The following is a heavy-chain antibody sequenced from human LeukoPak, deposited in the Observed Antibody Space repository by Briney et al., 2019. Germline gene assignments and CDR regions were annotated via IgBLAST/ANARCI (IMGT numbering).Heavy chain of an antibody. Sequence: SETLSLTCAVSGVSISPYYWAWIRQPPGKGLEWIGYIHTSGRNNQYPSLKSRVTISVDKSKNHFSLRLTSVTAADTAVYFCARDPLSTNDFDIWGQGTMVTVSS. CDR1: GVSISPYY. D-gene: IGHD1-1*01. CDR2: IHTSGRN. CDR3: ARDPLSTNDFDI. J-gene: IGHJ3*02. V-gene: IGHV4-4*09.